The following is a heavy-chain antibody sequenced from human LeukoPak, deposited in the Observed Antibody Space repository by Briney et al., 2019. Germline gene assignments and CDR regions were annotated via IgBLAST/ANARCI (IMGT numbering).Heavy chain of an antibody. CDR3: AKTLRRCYFDY. CDR1: GFTFSSYG. J-gene: IGHJ4*02. Sequence: GGSLRLSCAASGFTFSSYGMHWVRQAPGKGLEWVAVISYDGSNKYYADSVKGRFTISRDNSKNTLYLQMNSLRAEDTAVYYCAKTLRRCYFDYWGQETLVTVSS. D-gene: IGHD2-15*01. V-gene: IGHV3-30*18. CDR2: ISYDGSNK.